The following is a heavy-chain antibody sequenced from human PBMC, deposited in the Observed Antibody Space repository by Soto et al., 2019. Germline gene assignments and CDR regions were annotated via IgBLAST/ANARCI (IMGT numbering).Heavy chain of an antibody. CDR3: AKDVGGSYYYYYMDV. CDR1: GFTFDDHA. D-gene: IGHD2-15*01. Sequence: PGGSLRLSCAASGFTFDDHAMHWVRQAPGKGLEWVSGISWNSGSIGYADSVKGRFTISRDNAKNSLYLQMNSLRAEDTALYYCAKDVGGSYYYYYMDVWGKGTTVTVSS. V-gene: IGHV3-9*01. J-gene: IGHJ6*03. CDR2: ISWNSGSI.